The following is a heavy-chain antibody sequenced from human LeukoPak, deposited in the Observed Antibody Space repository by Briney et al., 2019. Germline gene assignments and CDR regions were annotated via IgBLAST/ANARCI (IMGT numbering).Heavy chain of an antibody. CDR1: GYSISSGYY. CDR3: ARETTKYSSSSWVFDY. J-gene: IGHJ4*02. D-gene: IGHD6-6*01. V-gene: IGHV4-38-2*02. CDR2: IYYSGST. Sequence: SETLSLTCTVSGYSISSGYYWGWIRQPPGKGLEWIGSIYYSGSTYYNPSLKSRVTISVDTSKNQFSLKLSSVTAADTAVYYCARETTKYSSSSWVFDYWGQGTLVTVSS.